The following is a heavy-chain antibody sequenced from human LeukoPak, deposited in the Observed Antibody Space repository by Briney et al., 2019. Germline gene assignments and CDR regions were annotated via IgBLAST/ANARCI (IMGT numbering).Heavy chain of an antibody. CDR3: ARLRGLYSDTNRYQTALDC. CDR2: IKQDGSEK. CDR1: GFTFSNYW. Sequence: GGSLRLSCAASGFTFSNYWMSWVRQAPGKGLEWVAHIKQDGSEKYYVDSAKGRFTISRDNAKNSLYVQMNSLRAEDTAVYYCARLRGLYSDTNRYQTALDCWGQGTLVTVSS. J-gene: IGHJ4*02. V-gene: IGHV3-7*01. D-gene: IGHD1-26*01.